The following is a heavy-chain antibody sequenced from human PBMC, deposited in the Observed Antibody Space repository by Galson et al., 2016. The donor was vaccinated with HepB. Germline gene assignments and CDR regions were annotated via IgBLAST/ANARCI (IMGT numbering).Heavy chain of an antibody. Sequence: SLRLSCATSGFTFSGYSMQWVRHVPGRGLEWLSLLSKDGNAKYYAGSVQGRFTISRDNSKDTLYLYMSGLRPEDTAVYYCARGDYSSGEPGYWGQGTLVTVSS. CDR1: GFTFSGYS. CDR3: ARGDYSSGEPGY. J-gene: IGHJ4*02. CDR2: LSKDGNAK. D-gene: IGHD6-19*01. V-gene: IGHV3-30-3*01.